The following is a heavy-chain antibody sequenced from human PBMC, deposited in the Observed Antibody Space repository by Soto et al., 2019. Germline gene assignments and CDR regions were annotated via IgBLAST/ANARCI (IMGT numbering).Heavy chain of an antibody. CDR1: GYTFTSYA. Sequence: QVQLVQSGAEVKKPGASVKVSCKASGYTFTSYAMHWVRQAPGQRLEWMGWINAGNGNTKYSQKFQGRVTITRDTSASTANMEVSSLRSEDTAVYYCAWSIVVVTAADYWGQGTLVTVSS. D-gene: IGHD2-21*02. J-gene: IGHJ4*02. V-gene: IGHV1-3*01. CDR3: AWSIVVVTAADY. CDR2: INAGNGNT.